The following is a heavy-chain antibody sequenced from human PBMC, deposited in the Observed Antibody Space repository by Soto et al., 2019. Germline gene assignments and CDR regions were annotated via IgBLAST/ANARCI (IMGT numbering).Heavy chain of an antibody. D-gene: IGHD3-3*01. CDR2: ANYRGSR. CDR1: VGSFIGYC. Sequence: SETLSLTCGVYVGSFIGYCWSWLRQSPGNWLEWLAEANYRGSRNYNPFLRGRLTISLDTSKNQFSLRLSSVTSADTAVYYCARGLAPTIFGTVPTPNWFDPWGQGTQVTVSS. J-gene: IGHJ5*02. V-gene: IGHV4-34*01. CDR3: ARGLAPTIFGTVPTPNWFDP.